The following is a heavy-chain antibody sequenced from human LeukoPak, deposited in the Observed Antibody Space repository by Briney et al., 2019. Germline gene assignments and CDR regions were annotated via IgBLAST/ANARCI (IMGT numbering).Heavy chain of an antibody. CDR2: ISGSGGST. V-gene: IGHV3-23*01. CDR3: AKRGSSSWYDPFVDY. Sequence: PGGSLRLSCAASGFTFSSYGMHWVRQAPGKELEWVSAISGSGGSTYYADSVKGRFTISRDNSKNTLYLQMNSLRAEDTAVYYCAKRGSSSWYDPFVDYWGQGTLVTVSS. J-gene: IGHJ4*02. CDR1: GFTFSSYG. D-gene: IGHD6-13*01.